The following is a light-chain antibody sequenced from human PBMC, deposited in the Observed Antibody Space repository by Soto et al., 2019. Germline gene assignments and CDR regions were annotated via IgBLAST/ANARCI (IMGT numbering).Light chain of an antibody. CDR3: AAWDDSLSGVV. J-gene: IGLJ3*02. CDR1: SSNIGSNS. Sequence: QSVLTQPPSASGTPGQRVTISCSGSSSNIGSNSVYWYQQLPGTAPKLVIHRSNQRPSGVPNRFSGSKSGTSASLAISGLRSEDEADYYCAAWDDSLSGVVFGGGTKLTVL. CDR2: RSN. V-gene: IGLV1-47*01.